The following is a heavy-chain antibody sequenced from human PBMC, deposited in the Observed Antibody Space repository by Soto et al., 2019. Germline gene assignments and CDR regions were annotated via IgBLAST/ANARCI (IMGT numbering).Heavy chain of an antibody. CDR1: GFTFSSHT. CDR2: IGGSGTYI. CDR3: GRVLGDYSNWFEP. J-gene: IGHJ5*02. Sequence: GGSLRLSCAASGFTFSSHTMTWVRQASGGRLEWVSSIGGSGTYIYYPSSVKGRFSIHRDNAKNSLYLQFHSLRAEDTAVYYCGRVLGDYSNWFEPWGQGSLVTVSS. D-gene: IGHD1-26*01. V-gene: IGHV3-21*01.